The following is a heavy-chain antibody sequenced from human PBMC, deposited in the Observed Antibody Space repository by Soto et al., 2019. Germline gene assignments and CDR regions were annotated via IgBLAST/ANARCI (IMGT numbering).Heavy chain of an antibody. D-gene: IGHD3-10*01. CDR2: ISSSSSYI. Sequence: EVQLVESGGGLVKPGGSLRLSCAASGFTFSSYSMNWVRQAPGKGLEWVSSISSSSSYIYYADSVKGRFTISRDNAKNSLYLKMNSVRAEDTAVYYCARETYYYGSGSYYRSLYYYCYGMDVWGQGTTVTVSS. CDR3: ARETYYYGSGSYYRSLYYYCYGMDV. CDR1: GFTFSSYS. V-gene: IGHV3-21*01. J-gene: IGHJ6*02.